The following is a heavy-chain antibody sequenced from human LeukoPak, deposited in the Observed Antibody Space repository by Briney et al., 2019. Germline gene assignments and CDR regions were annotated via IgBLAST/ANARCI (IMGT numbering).Heavy chain of an antibody. CDR3: ARAAYYRFDY. V-gene: IGHV3-74*01. D-gene: IGHD1-26*01. J-gene: IGHJ4*02. CDR2: INSDGRTI. Sequence: PGGSLRLSCAASGFTFSSYSMNWVRQAPGKGLEWVARINSDGRTINHADSVRGRFTISRDNAENTLYLQMSSLRAEDTAIYFCARAAYYRFDYWGQGTLVTVSS. CDR1: GFTFSSYS.